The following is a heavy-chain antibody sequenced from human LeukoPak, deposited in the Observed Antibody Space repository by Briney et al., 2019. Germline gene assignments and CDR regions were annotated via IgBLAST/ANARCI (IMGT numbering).Heavy chain of an antibody. Sequence: SETLSLTCTVSGGSISSSSYYWGWIRQPPGKGLEWIGSIYYSGSTYYNPSLKSRVTISVDTSKNQFSLKLSSVTAADTAVYYCARARREWPIDAGGQGTLVTVSP. V-gene: IGHV4-39*01. D-gene: IGHD3-3*01. J-gene: IGHJ4*02. CDR3: ARARREWPIDA. CDR1: GGSISSSSYY. CDR2: IYYSGST.